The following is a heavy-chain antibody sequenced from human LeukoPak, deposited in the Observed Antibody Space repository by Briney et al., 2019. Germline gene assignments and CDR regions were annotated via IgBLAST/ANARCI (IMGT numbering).Heavy chain of an antibody. V-gene: IGHV3-74*01. CDR1: GFTFSTYW. Sequence: GGSLRLSCAASGFTFSTYWMHWVRQGPGNGLVWVSRIKTDGSSTSHADSVKGRFTISRDNAKNTVYLQMSSLRAEDTAVYYCVRDPHGSGSSNSPHDAFDIWGHGTMVTVSS. J-gene: IGHJ3*02. D-gene: IGHD3-10*01. CDR3: VRDPHGSGSSNSPHDAFDI. CDR2: IKTDGSST.